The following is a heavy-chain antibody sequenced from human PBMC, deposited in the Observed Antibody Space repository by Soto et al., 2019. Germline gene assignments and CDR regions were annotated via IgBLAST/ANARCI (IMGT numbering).Heavy chain of an antibody. CDR2: VNAGNDNT. CDR3: AREVPYGYSRFDY. V-gene: IGHV1-3*01. CDR1: GYTXSNNV. Sequence: SXKVSFKTAGYTXSNNVIDWVRQAPGQRLEWIGWVNAGNDNTKWSRKFQVRLTLTKDTSATTAYMELSSLTSEYTDIYFCAREVPYGYSRFDYWGQGTLVTVSS. D-gene: IGHD3-22*01. J-gene: IGHJ4*02.